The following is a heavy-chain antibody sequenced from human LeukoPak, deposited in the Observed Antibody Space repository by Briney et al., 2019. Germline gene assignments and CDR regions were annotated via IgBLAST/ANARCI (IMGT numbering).Heavy chain of an antibody. J-gene: IGHJ4*02. D-gene: IGHD5-12*01. V-gene: IGHV4-31*03. CDR2: IYYSGST. CDR1: GGSISSGGYY. Sequence: SQTLSLTCTVSGGSISSGGYYWSWIRQHPGKGLEWIGYIYYSGSTNYNPSLKSRVTISVDTSKNQFSLKLSSVTAADTAVYYCARQGYSAHEILDYWGQGTLVTVSS. CDR3: ARQGYSAHEILDY.